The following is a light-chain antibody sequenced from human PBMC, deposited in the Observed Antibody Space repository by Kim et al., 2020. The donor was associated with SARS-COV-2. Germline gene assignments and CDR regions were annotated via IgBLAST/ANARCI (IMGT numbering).Light chain of an antibody. V-gene: IGLV3-21*04. J-gene: IGLJ2*01. Sequence: APGKTARITCGGNNIGSKSVLWYQQKPGQAPVLVIYYDSDRPSGIPERFSGSNSGNTATLTISRVEAGDEADYYCRVWDSSSDHVVFGGGTQLTVL. CDR1: NIGSKS. CDR2: YDS. CDR3: RVWDSSSDHVV.